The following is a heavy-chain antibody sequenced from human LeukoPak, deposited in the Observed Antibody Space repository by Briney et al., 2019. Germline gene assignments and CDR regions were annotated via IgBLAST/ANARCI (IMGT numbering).Heavy chain of an antibody. V-gene: IGHV3-23*01. Sequence: PGGSLRLSCAASGFNFSTYAMSWVRQAPGKGLEWVSGIGGSVGSTYYADSVKGRFTISRDNSKNTPYLQMNSLRAEDTAVYYCARDRAVGNYFDYWGQGTLVTVSS. CDR1: GFNFSTYA. J-gene: IGHJ4*02. D-gene: IGHD6-13*01. CDR2: IGGSVGST. CDR3: ARDRAVGNYFDY.